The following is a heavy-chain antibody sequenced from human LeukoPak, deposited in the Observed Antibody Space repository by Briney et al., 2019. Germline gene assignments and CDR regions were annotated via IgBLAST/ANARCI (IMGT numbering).Heavy chain of an antibody. Sequence: GGSLRLSCAASGFTFSSYAMSWVRQAPGKGLEWVSAISGSGGSTYYADSVKGRFTISRDNSKNTLYLQMNSLRAEDTAVYYCAKVLCCGGYSSVLYYFDYWGQGTLVTVSS. CDR1: GFTFSSYA. J-gene: IGHJ4*02. CDR2: ISGSGGST. V-gene: IGHV3-23*01. D-gene: IGHD6-19*01. CDR3: AKVLCCGGYSSVLYYFDY.